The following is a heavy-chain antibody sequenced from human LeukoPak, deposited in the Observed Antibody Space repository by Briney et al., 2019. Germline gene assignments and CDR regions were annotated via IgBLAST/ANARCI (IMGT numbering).Heavy chain of an antibody. J-gene: IGHJ4*02. CDR3: ARGNTAMVTLDY. CDR1: GFTFSSYS. Sequence: GGSLRLSCAASGFTFSSYSMNWVRQAPGKGLEWVSSISSSSSYIYYADSVKGRFTISRDNAKNSLYLQMNSLRAEDTAVYYCARGNTAMVTLDYWGQGTLVIVSS. D-gene: IGHD5-18*01. V-gene: IGHV3-21*01. CDR2: ISSSSSYI.